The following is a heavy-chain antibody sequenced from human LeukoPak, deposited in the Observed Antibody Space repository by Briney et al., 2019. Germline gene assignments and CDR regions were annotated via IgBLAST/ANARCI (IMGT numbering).Heavy chain of an antibody. Sequence: ASVKVSCKASGYTFINYDFNWVRQAPGQGLEWMGWMNPKNGNRGYAQRFQGRLTMTRDASISTVYLELSSLRSDDTAVYYCASGPFDNYFDYWGQGTLVTVSS. CDR3: ASGPFDNYFDY. CDR2: MNPKNGNR. V-gene: IGHV1-8*01. D-gene: IGHD3-9*01. CDR1: GYTFINYD. J-gene: IGHJ4*02.